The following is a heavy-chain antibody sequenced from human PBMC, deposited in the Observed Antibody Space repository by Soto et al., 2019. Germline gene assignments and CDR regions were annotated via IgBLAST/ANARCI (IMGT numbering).Heavy chain of an antibody. CDR1: GFSLNTNGVG. Sequence: GSGPTLVNPTQTLTLTCTFSGFSLNTNGVGVGWIRQPPGKALEWLALIYWDDDKRYGPSLKSRLTITKDTSKNQVVLTMTNMDPVDTATYYCAHSLIGYYYDSSGSNWFDPWGQGTLVTVSS. CDR3: AHSLIGYYYDSSGSNWFDP. J-gene: IGHJ5*02. CDR2: IYWDDDK. D-gene: IGHD3-22*01. V-gene: IGHV2-5*05.